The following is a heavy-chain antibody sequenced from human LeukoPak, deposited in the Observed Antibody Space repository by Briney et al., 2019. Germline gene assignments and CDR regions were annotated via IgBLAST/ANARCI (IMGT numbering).Heavy chain of an antibody. Sequence: GGSLRLSCAASGFTFSSYTMSWVREAPGKGLEWVSTITTSDGNTYYADSVKDRFTVSRDNSKNTLFLQMNSLRAEDTAVYYCAKDGGLWVSAHWGDSWGRGTLVTVSS. D-gene: IGHD7-27*01. CDR1: GFTFSSYT. V-gene: IGHV3-23*01. J-gene: IGHJ4*02. CDR3: AKDGGLWVSAHWGDS. CDR2: ITTSDGNT.